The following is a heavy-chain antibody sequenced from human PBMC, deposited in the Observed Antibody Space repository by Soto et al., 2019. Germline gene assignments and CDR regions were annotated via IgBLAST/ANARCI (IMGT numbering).Heavy chain of an antibody. CDR2: IYYTGST. V-gene: IGHV4-31*03. Sequence: QVQLQESGPGLVKPSQTLSLTCTVSGDSVRNGGYYWNWIRQYPGKGLEWIGYIYYTGSTSYNPSLESRLTISADTSKNQFSLRLRSVTAADTAVYYCAREVAVTPYFEYWGQGALVTISS. CDR1: GDSVRNGGYY. J-gene: IGHJ4*02. D-gene: IGHD2-15*01. CDR3: AREVAVTPYFEY.